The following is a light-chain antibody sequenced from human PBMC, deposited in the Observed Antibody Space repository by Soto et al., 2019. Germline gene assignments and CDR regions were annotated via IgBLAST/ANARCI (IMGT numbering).Light chain of an antibody. Sequence: QSALTQPASVSGSPGQSITISCTGTSSDVGGYDYVSWYQQYPGKAPRLIIYEVRDRPSGVPNRFSGSKSGSTASLTISGLQAEDEADYYCTSYTSTSTPVRFGGGTKLTVL. CDR3: TSYTSTSTPVR. CDR1: SSDVGGYDY. CDR2: EVR. V-gene: IGLV2-14*01. J-gene: IGLJ2*01.